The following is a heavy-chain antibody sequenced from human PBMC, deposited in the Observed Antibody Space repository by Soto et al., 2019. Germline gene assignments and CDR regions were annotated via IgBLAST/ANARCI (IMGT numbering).Heavy chain of an antibody. J-gene: IGHJ5*02. V-gene: IGHV4-34*01. D-gene: IGHD3-10*01. CDR1: GGSFSGYY. CDR3: ARKITMVRGVIDWFDP. CDR2: INHSGST. Sequence: SETLSLTCAVYGGSFSGYYWSWIRQPPGKGLEWIGEINHSGSTNYNPSLKSRVTISVDTSKNQFSLKLSSVTAADTAVYYCARKITMVRGVIDWFDPWGQGTLVTVSS.